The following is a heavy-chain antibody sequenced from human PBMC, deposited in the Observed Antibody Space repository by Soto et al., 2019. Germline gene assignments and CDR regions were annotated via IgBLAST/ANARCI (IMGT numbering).Heavy chain of an antibody. Sequence: SETLSLTCTVSGVSISSGGYYWSWIRQHPGKGLEWIGYIYYGGTPYYNPSLKSRVTISVDTSKNQVSLKLSSVTAADTAVYYCARDDSTNNYGMDVWGQGTTVTVSS. J-gene: IGHJ6*02. D-gene: IGHD2-8*01. CDR3: ARDDSTNNYGMDV. CDR2: IYYGGTP. CDR1: GVSISSGGYY. V-gene: IGHV4-31*03.